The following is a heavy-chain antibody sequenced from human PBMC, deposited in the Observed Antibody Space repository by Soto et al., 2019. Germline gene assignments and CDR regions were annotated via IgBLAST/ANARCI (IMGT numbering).Heavy chain of an antibody. CDR2: IIPIFGTA. CDR3: AREREYRPSSECRKWFDP. Sequence: GASVKVSCKASGGTFSSYAISWVRQAPGQGLEWMGGIIPIFGTANYAQKFQGRVTITADESTSTAYMELSSLRSEDTAVYYCAREREYRPSSECRKWFDPWGQGTPGTVS. V-gene: IGHV1-69*13. J-gene: IGHJ5*02. CDR1: GGTFSSYA. D-gene: IGHD6-6*01.